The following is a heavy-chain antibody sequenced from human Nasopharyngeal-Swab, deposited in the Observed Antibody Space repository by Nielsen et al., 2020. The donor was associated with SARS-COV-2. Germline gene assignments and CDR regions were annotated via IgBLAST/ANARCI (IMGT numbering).Heavy chain of an antibody. CDR3: AGGNSADH. CDR2: IKEDGSEK. V-gene: IGHV3-7*03. Sequence: GGSLRLSCAASGFTFRSYWMSWVRQAPGKGLEWVANIKEDGSEKYYVDSVKGRFTISRDNAKNSLYLQMNSLRAEDTAVYYCAGGNSADHWGQGTLVTVSS. CDR1: GFTFRSYW. D-gene: IGHD4-23*01. J-gene: IGHJ4*02.